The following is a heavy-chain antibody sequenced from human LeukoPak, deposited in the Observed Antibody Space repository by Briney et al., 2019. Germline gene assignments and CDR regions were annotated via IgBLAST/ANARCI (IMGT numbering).Heavy chain of an antibody. CDR1: GFTFSSYS. CDR3: VKDQREAYGSGWSRDFDY. J-gene: IGHJ4*02. CDR2: ISSSSSYI. V-gene: IGHV3-21*01. D-gene: IGHD6-19*01. Sequence: GGSLRLSCAASGFTFSSYSMNWVRQAPGKGLEWVSSISSSSSYIYYADSVKGRFTISRDNAKNSLYLQLNSLRGEDTAVYYCVKDQREAYGSGWSRDFDYWGQGTLVTVSS.